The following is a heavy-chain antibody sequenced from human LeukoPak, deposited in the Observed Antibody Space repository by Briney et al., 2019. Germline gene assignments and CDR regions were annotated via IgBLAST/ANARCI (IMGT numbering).Heavy chain of an antibody. CDR1: GFTFSSYS. D-gene: IGHD1-1*01. J-gene: IGHJ4*02. CDR3: ARDPRTTRALDY. V-gene: IGHV3-21*01. CDR2: ITSDSRYI. Sequence: GGSLRLSCAASGFTFSSYSMNWVRQAPGKGLEWVSSITSDSRYIFYADSVKGRFTISRDNAKNTLYLQMNSLRAEDTAVYYCARDPRTTRALDYWGQGTLVTVSS.